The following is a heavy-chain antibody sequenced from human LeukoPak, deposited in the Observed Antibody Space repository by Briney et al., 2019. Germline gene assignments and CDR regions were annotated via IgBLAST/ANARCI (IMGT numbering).Heavy chain of an antibody. CDR2: ISYDGSYK. Sequence: AGGSLRLSCAASGFTFSSYGMHWVRQAPGKGLEWVAVISYDGSYKYYGDSVKGRFTISRDNSKNTLYLQMNSLRAEDTAVYYCAKDRLIVGATSFDYWGQGTLVTVLS. CDR3: AKDRLIVGATSFDY. D-gene: IGHD1-26*01. J-gene: IGHJ4*02. CDR1: GFTFSSYG. V-gene: IGHV3-30*18.